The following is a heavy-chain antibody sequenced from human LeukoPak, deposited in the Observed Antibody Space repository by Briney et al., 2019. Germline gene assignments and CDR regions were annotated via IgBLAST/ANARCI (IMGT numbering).Heavy chain of an antibody. J-gene: IGHJ5*02. Sequence: PSETLSLTCTVSGGSISTSDFYWGWVRQPPGKGLEWIGNIHHNGSTYFNPSLKSRVTISADMSKNQLSLTLSSVTAADTAVYYCARVRGDYYGSGIGNWFDPWGQGTLVTVSS. CDR1: GGSISTSDFY. CDR2: IHHNGST. D-gene: IGHD3-10*01. CDR3: ARVRGDYYGSGIGNWFDP. V-gene: IGHV4-39*07.